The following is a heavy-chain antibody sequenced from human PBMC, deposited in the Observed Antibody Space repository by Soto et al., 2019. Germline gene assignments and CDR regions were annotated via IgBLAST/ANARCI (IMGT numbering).Heavy chain of an antibody. CDR1: GDSVSSDSGV. CDR3: AGAVSFRGMDV. J-gene: IGHJ6*02. Sequence: PSQTLSLTCAISGDSVSSDSGVWIWIRQSPSRGLEWLGRTYYRSKWYNDYALSVKSRISINPDTSKNQFSLQLDSVIPEDTAVYYCAGAVSFRGMDVCGQGTPVTVAS. V-gene: IGHV6-1*01. D-gene: IGHD3-16*01. CDR2: TYYRSKWYN.